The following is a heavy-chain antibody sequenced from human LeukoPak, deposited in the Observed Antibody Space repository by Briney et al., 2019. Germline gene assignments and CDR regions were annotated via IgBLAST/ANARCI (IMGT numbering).Heavy chain of an antibody. Sequence: GASVKDSCKASGYTFTRYYMHWVRQAPGQGLDWMGWINPNSGGTNYAQKFQGRVTINRDTSISTAYMELSRLRSDDTAVYYCARESPVSSGWDPGHFPDYWGQGTLVTVSS. J-gene: IGHJ4*02. V-gene: IGHV1-2*02. CDR2: INPNSGGT. D-gene: IGHD6-19*01. CDR3: ARESPVSSGWDPGHFPDY. CDR1: GYTFTRYY.